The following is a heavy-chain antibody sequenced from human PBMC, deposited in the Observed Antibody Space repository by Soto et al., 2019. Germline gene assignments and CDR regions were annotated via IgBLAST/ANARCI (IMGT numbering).Heavy chain of an antibody. Sequence: QVQLVQSGAEVKKPGASVKVSCKASGYTFTSYGISWVRQAPGQGLEWMGWISANNGNTNYAQKLQGTLTMTTETSTSTAYMEMRSLTSDDTAVYYCARDRGSYALDYWGQGTLVTVSS. D-gene: IGHD1-26*01. CDR3: ARDRGSYALDY. CDR2: ISANNGNT. CDR1: GYTFTSYG. V-gene: IGHV1-18*01. J-gene: IGHJ4*02.